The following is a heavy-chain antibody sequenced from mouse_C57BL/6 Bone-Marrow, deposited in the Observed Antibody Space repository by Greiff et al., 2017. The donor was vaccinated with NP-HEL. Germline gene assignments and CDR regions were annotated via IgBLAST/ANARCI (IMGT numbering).Heavy chain of an antibody. V-gene: IGHV1-81*01. CDR3: ARLIRRHYYAMDY. D-gene: IGHD1-2*01. CDR2: IYPRSGNT. J-gene: IGHJ4*01. Sequence: VKLVESGAELARPGASVKLSCKASGYTFTSYGISWVKQRTGQGLEWIGEIYPRSGNTYYNEKFKGKATLTADKSSSTAYMELRSLTSEDSAVYFCARLIRRHYYAMDYWGQGTSVTVSS. CDR1: GYTFTSYG.